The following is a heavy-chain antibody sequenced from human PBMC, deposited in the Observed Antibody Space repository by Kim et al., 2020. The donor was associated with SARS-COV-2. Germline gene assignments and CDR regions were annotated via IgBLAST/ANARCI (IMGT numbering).Heavy chain of an antibody. CDR3: ARMNFGSNWFDP. CDR2: IYYSGST. Sequence: SETLSLTCAVSGYSLTNNYWWAWIRQPPGKGLEWIGYIYYSGSTHHNPSPKSRGSMSVDTAKNQFSLQLSSVTAADTALYYCARMNFGSNWFDPWGQGTLVTVSS. V-gene: IGHV4-28*01. J-gene: IGHJ5*02. CDR1: GYSLTNNYW. D-gene: IGHD3-3*01.